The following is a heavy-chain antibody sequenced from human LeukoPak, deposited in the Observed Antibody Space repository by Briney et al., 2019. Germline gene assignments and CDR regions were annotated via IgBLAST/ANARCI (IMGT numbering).Heavy chain of an antibody. CDR3: ARLKRGSPDY. CDR1: GGSISSYY. V-gene: IGHV4-59*08. CDR2: IYYSGST. J-gene: IGHJ4*02. D-gene: IGHD3-16*01. Sequence: PSETLSLTCTVSGGSISSYYWSWIRQPPGKGLEWIGYIYYSGSTNYNPSLKSRVTISVDTSKNQLSLKLSSVTAADTAVYYCARLKRGSPDYWGQGTLVTVSS.